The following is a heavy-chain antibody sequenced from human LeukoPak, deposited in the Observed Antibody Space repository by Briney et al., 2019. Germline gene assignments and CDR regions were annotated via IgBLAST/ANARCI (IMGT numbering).Heavy chain of an antibody. CDR3: AKDRVAVRPPFDY. J-gene: IGHJ4*02. CDR1: GFMFSSYG. Sequence: PGGSLRLSCAASGFMFSSYGMHWVRQAPGEGLEWVALIRFDGSDKYYAESVKGRFSISRDNSKSTLYLQMNSLRAEDTAVYYCAKDRVAVRPPFDYWGQGTLVTVSS. CDR2: IRFDGSDK. D-gene: IGHD6-6*01. V-gene: IGHV3-30*02.